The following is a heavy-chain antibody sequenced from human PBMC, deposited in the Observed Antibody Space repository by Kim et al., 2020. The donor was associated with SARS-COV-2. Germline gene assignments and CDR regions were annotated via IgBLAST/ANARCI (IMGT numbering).Heavy chain of an antibody. CDR2: IYYSGST. V-gene: IGHV4-31*03. CDR1: GGSISSGGYY. D-gene: IGHD6-13*01. Sequence: SETLSLTCTVSGGSISSGGYYWSWIRQHPGKGLEWIGYIYYSGSTYYNPSLKSRVTISVDTSKNQFSLKLSSVTAADTAVYYCARAIAAAALWFDPWGQGTLVTVSS. CDR3: ARAIAAAALWFDP. J-gene: IGHJ5*02.